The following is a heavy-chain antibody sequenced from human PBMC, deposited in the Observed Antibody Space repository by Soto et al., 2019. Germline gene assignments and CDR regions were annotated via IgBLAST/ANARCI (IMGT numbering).Heavy chain of an antibody. CDR2: ISGSGATT. CDR3: AKGDCSGGSCYRGFDF. CDR1: GFTFNSYA. J-gene: IGHJ4*02. D-gene: IGHD2-15*01. Sequence: PGGSLRLSCAASGFTFNSYAMSWVRQAPGKGLEWVSGISGSGATTFYADSVKGRFTISRDNSKNTLNLQMSSLRAEDTAVYYCAKGDCSGGSCYRGFDFWGQGSLVTVSS. V-gene: IGHV3-23*01.